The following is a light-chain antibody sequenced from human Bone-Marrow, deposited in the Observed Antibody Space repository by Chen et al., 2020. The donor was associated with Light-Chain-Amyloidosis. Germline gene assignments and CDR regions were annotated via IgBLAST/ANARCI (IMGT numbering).Light chain of an antibody. Sequence: NFMLTPPHSVPEPPGKTVFISGTRSSGSIATNFVQWYQQRPGSSPTTVIYEDDQRPSGVPDRFSGSIDRSSNSASLTISGLKTEDEADYYCQSYQGSSQGVFGGGTKLTVL. CDR2: EDD. V-gene: IGLV6-57*01. CDR3: QSYQGSSQGV. J-gene: IGLJ3*02. CDR1: SGSIATNF.